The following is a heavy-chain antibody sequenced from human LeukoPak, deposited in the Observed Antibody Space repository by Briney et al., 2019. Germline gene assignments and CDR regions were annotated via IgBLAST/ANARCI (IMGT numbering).Heavy chain of an antibody. CDR3: AKVYFDPSGVF. D-gene: IGHD3-22*01. V-gene: IGHV3-7*01. J-gene: IGHJ4*02. CDR2: IKEDGSEK. Sequence: PGGSLRLSCVASGSTFRTYWMRWVRQAPGKGLEWVGNIKEDGSEKYYVDSVKGRFTMSRDNAKNSLYLQMDNLRVEDTAIYYCAKVYFDPSGVFWGQGALVTVSS. CDR1: GSTFRTYW.